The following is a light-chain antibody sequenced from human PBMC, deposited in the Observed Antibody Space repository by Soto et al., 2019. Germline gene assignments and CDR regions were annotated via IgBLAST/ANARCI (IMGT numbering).Light chain of an antibody. CDR2: GAS. CDR1: QSVSSSY. V-gene: IGKV3-20*01. Sequence: EIVWTQSPGTLSLSPGERATLSCRASQSVSSSYLAWYQQKPGQAPRLLIYGASGRATGIPDRFSGSGSGTDFTLTISRLEPEDFAVYYCQQYGSSPMYTFGQGTKLEIK. CDR3: QQYGSSPMYT. J-gene: IGKJ2*01.